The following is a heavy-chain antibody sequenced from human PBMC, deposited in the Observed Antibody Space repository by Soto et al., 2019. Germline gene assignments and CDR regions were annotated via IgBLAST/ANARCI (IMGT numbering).Heavy chain of an antibody. CDR3: ARVGTTGTTSRYYAMDV. Sequence: GGSLRLSCVASGFPFSAYAMNWVRQTPGKGLEWVCGIGGSGTNIYCADSVKGRFTISRDSAKNSLYLQMNSLRAGDTAVYYCARVGTTGTTSRYYAMDVWGQGTTVTVSS. V-gene: IGHV3-21*01. D-gene: IGHD1-1*01. J-gene: IGHJ6*02. CDR2: IGGSGTNI. CDR1: GFPFSAYA.